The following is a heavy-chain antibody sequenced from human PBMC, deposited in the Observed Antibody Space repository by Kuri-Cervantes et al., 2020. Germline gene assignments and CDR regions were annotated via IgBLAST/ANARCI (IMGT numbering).Heavy chain of an antibody. V-gene: IGHV3-30*04. D-gene: IGHD3-3*01. J-gene: IGHJ4*02. CDR3: ARIFYDFWSGYPRVFYY. CDR1: GFTFSTYA. CDR2: ISYDGRNK. Sequence: GGSLRLSCAASGFTFSTYAIHWVRQAPGKGPEWVAVISYDGRNKYYADSVKGRFTISRDNSKNTLYLQMNSLRAEDTAVYYCARIFYDFWSGYPRVFYYWGQGTLVTVSS.